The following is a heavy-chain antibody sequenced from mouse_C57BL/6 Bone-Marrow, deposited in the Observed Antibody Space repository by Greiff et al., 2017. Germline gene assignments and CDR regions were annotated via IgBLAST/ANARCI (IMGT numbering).Heavy chain of an antibody. CDR2: IDPSDSYT. D-gene: IGHD1-1*01. Sequence: QVHVKQPGAELVRPGTSVKLSCKASGYTFTSYWMHWVKPRPGQGLEWIGVIDPSDSYTNYNQKFKGKATLTVDTSSSTAYMQLSSLTSEDSAVYYCARWRGYGSSYDYYAMDYWGQGTSVTVSS. J-gene: IGHJ4*01. V-gene: IGHV1-59*01. CDR3: ARWRGYGSSYDYYAMDY. CDR1: GYTFTSYW.